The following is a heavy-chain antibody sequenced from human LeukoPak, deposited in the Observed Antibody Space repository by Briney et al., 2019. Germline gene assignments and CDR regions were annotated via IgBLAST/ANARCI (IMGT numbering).Heavy chain of an antibody. D-gene: IGHD5-24*01. CDR3: ARNRDGYNSFDY. CDR1: NDSISSNKW. V-gene: IGHV4-4*02. CDR2: IYPGGSP. J-gene: IGHJ4*02. Sequence: SVTLSLTCAVSNDSISSNKWWSWVRQSPGKGLEWIGEIYPGGSPNYNPSLESRITMSVDTSKNHFSLKLSSVTAADTAVYYCARNRDGYNSFDYWGQGTLVTVSS.